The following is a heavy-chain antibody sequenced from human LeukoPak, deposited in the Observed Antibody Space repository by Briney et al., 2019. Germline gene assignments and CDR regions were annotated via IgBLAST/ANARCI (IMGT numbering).Heavy chain of an antibody. CDR2: IYSGGST. Sequence: GGSLRLSCAASGFTVSSNYMSWVCQAPGKGLKWVSVIYSGGSTYYADSVKGRFTISRDNSKNTLYLQMNSLRAEDTAVYYCARGGGWQQLIDYWGQGTLVTVSS. CDR1: GFTVSSNY. D-gene: IGHD5-24*01. CDR3: ARGGGWQQLIDY. J-gene: IGHJ4*02. V-gene: IGHV3-53*01.